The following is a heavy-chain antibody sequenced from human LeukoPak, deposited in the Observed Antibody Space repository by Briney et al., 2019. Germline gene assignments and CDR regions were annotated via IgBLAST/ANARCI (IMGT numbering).Heavy chain of an antibody. J-gene: IGHJ3*02. Sequence: PSETLSLTCTVSGGSISSSSYYWGWIRQPPGKGLEWIGNIYYSGSTYYNPSLKSRVTISGDTSKNQFSLKLSSVTAADTAVYYCARHGTYCSSTSCYSDAFDIWGQGTMVTVSS. CDR3: ARHGTYCSSTSCYSDAFDI. D-gene: IGHD2-2*01. CDR1: GGSISSSSYY. V-gene: IGHV4-39*01. CDR2: IYYSGST.